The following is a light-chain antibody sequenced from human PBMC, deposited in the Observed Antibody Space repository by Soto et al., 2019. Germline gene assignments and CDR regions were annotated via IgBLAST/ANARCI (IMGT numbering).Light chain of an antibody. V-gene: IGLV4-69*01. CDR1: SGHSRYA. Sequence: QSVLTQSPSASASLGASVKLTCTLSSGHSRYAIAWHQQQPEKGPRYLMKLNSDGSHSKGDGIPDRFSGSSSGAVRYLTISSLQSEDEADYYCQTWGTGIQVFGGGTKLTVL. CDR3: QTWGTGIQV. CDR2: LNSDGSH. J-gene: IGLJ3*02.